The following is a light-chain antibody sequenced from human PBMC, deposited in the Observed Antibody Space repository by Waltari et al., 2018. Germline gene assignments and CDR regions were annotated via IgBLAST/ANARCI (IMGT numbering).Light chain of an antibody. CDR2: GAS. CDR3: QKYDRLPAT. CDR1: QSVSRF. J-gene: IGKJ1*01. Sequence: EILLTQSPATLSLSPGERRPLSCRASQSVSRFLAWYQQKPGQAPRLLIYGASTRATGIPDRFSGSGSGTDFSLTISRLEPEDFAVYYCQKYDRLPATFGQGTKVEIK. V-gene: IGKV3-20*01.